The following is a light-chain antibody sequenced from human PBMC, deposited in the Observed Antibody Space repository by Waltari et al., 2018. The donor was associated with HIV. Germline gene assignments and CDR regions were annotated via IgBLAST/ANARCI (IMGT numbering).Light chain of an antibody. J-gene: IGKJ1*01. CDR3: QQSYRTPWT. V-gene: IGKV1-39*01. CDR1: QSIGSY. Sequence: DLQMTQSPSSLSASVGARVTITCRASQSIGSYLTLYQQKPGKAPKLLIYAASSLQSGVPSRFSGSGSGTDFTLTISSLQPEDFASYYCQQSYRTPWTFGQGTKVDIK. CDR2: AAS.